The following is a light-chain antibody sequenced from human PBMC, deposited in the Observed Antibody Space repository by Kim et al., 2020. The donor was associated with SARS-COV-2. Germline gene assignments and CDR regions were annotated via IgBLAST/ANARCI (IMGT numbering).Light chain of an antibody. J-gene: IGKJ4*01. Sequence: PGESATLSGRASHNVGSSLAWYPQAPGQAPRLLIYDAAIRAAGIPDRFSGSGSGTDFTLTIGSLAPEDFAVYYCQQRGNWPPALTFGGGTKVDIK. CDR2: DAA. CDR3: QQRGNWPPALT. CDR1: HNVGSS. V-gene: IGKV3-11*01.